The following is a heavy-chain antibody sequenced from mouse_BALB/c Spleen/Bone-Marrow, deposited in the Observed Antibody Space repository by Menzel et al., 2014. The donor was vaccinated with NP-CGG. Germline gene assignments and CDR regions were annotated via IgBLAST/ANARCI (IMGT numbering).Heavy chain of an antibody. CDR1: GYTFSSYW. CDR2: ILPGSGNI. D-gene: IGHD4-1*01. CDR3: ARGDWDFAMDY. Sequence: QVHVKQSGAELMKPGASVKISCKATGYTFSSYWIEWVKQRPGHGLEWIGEILPGSGNIYFNEKLKGRATFTADTSSTTAYMQLSSLTSEDSAVYYCARGDWDFAMDYWGQGTSVTVSS. J-gene: IGHJ4*01. V-gene: IGHV1-9*01.